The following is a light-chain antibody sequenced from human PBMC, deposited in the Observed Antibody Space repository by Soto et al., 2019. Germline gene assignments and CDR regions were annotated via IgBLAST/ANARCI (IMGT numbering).Light chain of an antibody. Sequence: DIQMTQSPSSLSACVGDRVTITCRASQSISSYLNWYQQKPGKAPKLLIYAASSRATGMPDRFSGSGSGTDFTLTISRLEPEDFAVYFCQQYGDSPMYTFGQGTKLEI. CDR2: AAS. CDR3: QQYGDSPMYT. J-gene: IGKJ2*01. V-gene: IGKV1-39*01. CDR1: QSISSY.